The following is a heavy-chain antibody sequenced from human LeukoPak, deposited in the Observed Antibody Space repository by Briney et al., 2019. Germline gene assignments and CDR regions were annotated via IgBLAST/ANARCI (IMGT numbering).Heavy chain of an antibody. V-gene: IGHV5-51*01. CDR1: GYSFTSYW. J-gene: IGHJ3*02. Sequence: ESLKISCKGSGYSFTSYWIGWVRQMPGKGLEWMGIIYPGDSDTRYSPSFQGQVTISADKSISTAYLQWSSLKASDTAMYYCARPGLYCSSTSCYADGGAFDIWGQGTMVTVSS. D-gene: IGHD2-2*01. CDR2: IYPGDSDT. CDR3: ARPGLYCSSTSCYADGGAFDI.